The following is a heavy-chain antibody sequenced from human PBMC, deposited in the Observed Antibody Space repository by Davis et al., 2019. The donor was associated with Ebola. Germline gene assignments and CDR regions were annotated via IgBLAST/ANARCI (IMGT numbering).Heavy chain of an antibody. CDR2: IYTGDSDT. V-gene: IGHV5-51*01. D-gene: IGHD2-8*02. CDR1: GNTFSSHW. J-gene: IGHJ3*02. CDR3: ASLRRTITGKDDAFDI. Sequence: GESLKISCKDSGNTFSSHWIGWVRQMPGKGLEWMGIIYTGDSDTRYSPSFRGQVTISADKSTQTAFLVWTGLKGSDTAIYYFASLRRTITGKDDAFDIWGQGTMVTVSS.